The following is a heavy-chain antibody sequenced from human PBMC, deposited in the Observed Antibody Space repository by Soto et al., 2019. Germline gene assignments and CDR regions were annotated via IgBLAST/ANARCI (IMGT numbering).Heavy chain of an antibody. J-gene: IGHJ6*03. D-gene: IGHD2-15*01. Sequence: SETLSLTCTVSGGSISSYYWSWIRQPPGKGLEWIGYIYYSGSTNYNPSLKSRVTISVDTSKNQFSLKLSSVTAADTAVYYCARSVPCCSGGSCYSIAGYYYYMDVWGKGTTVTVSS. V-gene: IGHV4-59*08. CDR3: ARSVPCCSGGSCYSIAGYYYYMDV. CDR2: IYYSGST. CDR1: GGSISSYY.